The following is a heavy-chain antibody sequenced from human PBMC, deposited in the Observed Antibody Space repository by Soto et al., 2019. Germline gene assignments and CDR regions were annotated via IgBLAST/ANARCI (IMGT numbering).Heavy chain of an antibody. Sequence: PGGSLRLSCAASGFTFSSYSMSWVRQAPGKGLEWVSAISGSGGSTYYADSVKGRFTISRDNSKNTLYLQMNSLRAEDTAVYYCAKEGYDSSGYYGHLDYWGQGTLVTVSS. D-gene: IGHD3-22*01. CDR1: GFTFSSYS. CDR3: AKEGYDSSGYYGHLDY. V-gene: IGHV3-23*01. CDR2: ISGSGGST. J-gene: IGHJ4*02.